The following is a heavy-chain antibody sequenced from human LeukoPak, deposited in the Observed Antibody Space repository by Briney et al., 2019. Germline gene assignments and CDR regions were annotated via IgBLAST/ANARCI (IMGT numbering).Heavy chain of an antibody. Sequence: NPSETLSLTCSVSGGSISSYYWSWIRQPAGKGLEWIGRIYTSGSTNYNPSLKSRVTISVDRSKNQFSLKLSSVTAADTAVYYCARVKLATIITHYYFDYWGQGTLVTVSS. V-gene: IGHV4-4*07. D-gene: IGHD5-12*01. CDR3: ARVKLATIITHYYFDY. CDR1: GGSISSYY. CDR2: IYTSGST. J-gene: IGHJ4*02.